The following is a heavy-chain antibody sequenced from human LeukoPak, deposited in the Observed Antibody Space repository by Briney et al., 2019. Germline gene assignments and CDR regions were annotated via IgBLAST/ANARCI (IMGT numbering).Heavy chain of an antibody. D-gene: IGHD4-17*01. CDR3: ARDYGDSRVGRSYYGMDV. Sequence: GGSLRLSCAASGFTFSSYAMHWVRQAPGKGLEWVAVISYDGSNKYYADSVKGRFTISRDNSKNTLYLQMNSLRAEDTAVYYCARDYGDSRVGRSYYGMDVWGQGTTVTVSS. J-gene: IGHJ6*02. CDR1: GFTFSSYA. CDR2: ISYDGSNK. V-gene: IGHV3-30-3*01.